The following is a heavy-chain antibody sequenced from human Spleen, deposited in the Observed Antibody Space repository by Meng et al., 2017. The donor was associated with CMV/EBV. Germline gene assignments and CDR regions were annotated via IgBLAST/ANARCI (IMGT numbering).Heavy chain of an antibody. J-gene: IGHJ5*02. CDR2: IYTSGGT. CDR1: AGSISSYC. V-gene: IGHV4-4*07. D-gene: IGHD2-15*01. CDR3: ARDIYCSGGSCYGLDP. Sequence: GPGLVKAFVCLSLTCTVSAGSISSYCWSWIRQPAGKGLEWIGRIYTSGGTNYNPSLKSRVTMSVDTSKNQFSLKLSSVTAADTAVYYCARDIYCSGGSCYGLDPWGQGTLVTVSS.